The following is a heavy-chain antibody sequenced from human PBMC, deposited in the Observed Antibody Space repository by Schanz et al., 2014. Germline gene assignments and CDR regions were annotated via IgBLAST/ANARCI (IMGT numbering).Heavy chain of an antibody. Sequence: EQVLESGGGFVQPGGSLRLSCATSGFTFTTFAMTWVRQAPGKGLEWVSGISDRGDGTNYGDSVRGRFTLSRDNSKNTVYLQMNSLRAEDTALYFCARSGVDVWGQGTTVTVSS. CDR3: ARSGVDV. J-gene: IGHJ6*02. D-gene: IGHD3-10*01. V-gene: IGHV3-23*01. CDR1: GFTFTTFA. CDR2: ISDRGDGT.